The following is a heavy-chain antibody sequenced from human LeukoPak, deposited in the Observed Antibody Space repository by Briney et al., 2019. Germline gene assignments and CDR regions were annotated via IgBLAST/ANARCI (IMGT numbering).Heavy chain of an antibody. V-gene: IGHV1-8*01. D-gene: IGHD3-22*01. CDR3: ARGFYDSSGYPLVLYYYYYGMDV. Sequence: ASVKVSCKASGYTFTSYDINWVRQATGQGLEWMGWMNPNSGNTGYAQKFQSRVTMTRNTSISTAYMELSSLRSEDTAVYYCARGFYDSSGYPLVLYYYYYGMDVWGQGTTVTVSS. J-gene: IGHJ6*02. CDR2: MNPNSGNT. CDR1: GYTFTSYD.